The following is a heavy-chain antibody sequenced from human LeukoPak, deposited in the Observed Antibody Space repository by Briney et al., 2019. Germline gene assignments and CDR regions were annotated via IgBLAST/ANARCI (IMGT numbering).Heavy chain of an antibody. CDR3: ASTRTLTGPTYY. J-gene: IGHJ4*02. D-gene: IGHD3-9*01. V-gene: IGHV1-69*01. CDR2: IIPIFGPP. CDR1: GGTFSSYA. Sequence: ASVKVSCKASGGTFSSYAISWVRQAPGQGLEWMGGIIPIFGPPNYAQKFQGRVTITADESTSTAYMELSSLRSEDTGLYYCASTRTLTGPTYYWGQGTLVTVSS.